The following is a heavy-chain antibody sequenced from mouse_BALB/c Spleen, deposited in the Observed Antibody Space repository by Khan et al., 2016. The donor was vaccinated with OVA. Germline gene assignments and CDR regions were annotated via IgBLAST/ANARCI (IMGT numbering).Heavy chain of an antibody. V-gene: IGHV1-84*02. CDR3: AKGGYYGNSMFDY. CDR1: GYTFTDFY. Sequence: QVQLQQSGPELVKPGASVKISCKASGYTFTDFYINWVKQKPGQGLEWIGWIYPGSGNTKYNAKFKDMATLTGDTSSSTAYMHLSSLTSEDTAVYFCAKGGYYGNSMFDYWGQGTTLTVSS. CDR2: IYPGSGNT. J-gene: IGHJ2*01. D-gene: IGHD1-1*01.